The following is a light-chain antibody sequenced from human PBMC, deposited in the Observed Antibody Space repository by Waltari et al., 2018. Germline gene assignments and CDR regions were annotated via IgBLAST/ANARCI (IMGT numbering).Light chain of an antibody. CDR2: DVD. V-gene: IGLV2-14*01. CDR1: TGDIGSYNY. Sequence: QSALTQPASVSGSPGQPITITCTGTTGDIGSYNYVSWYQQYPGEAPTLIVYDVDNRPSGISDRFSGSKSGNTASLTISGLQTEDEADYYCSSYTSGASVDVFGTGTRVTVL. J-gene: IGLJ1*01. CDR3: SSYTSGASVDV.